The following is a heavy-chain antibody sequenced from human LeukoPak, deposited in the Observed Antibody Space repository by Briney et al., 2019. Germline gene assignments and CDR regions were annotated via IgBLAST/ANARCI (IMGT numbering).Heavy chain of an antibody. J-gene: IGHJ4*02. CDR2: IYYSGST. CDR1: GGSISSYY. Sequence: SETPSLTCTVSGGSISSYYWSWIRQPPGQGLEWIGYIYYSGSTNYNPSLKSRVTISVDTSKDQFSLRLSSVTAADTAVYYCARDSAYSSSFDYWGQGTLVTVSS. CDR3: ARDSAYSSSFDY. D-gene: IGHD6-6*01. V-gene: IGHV4-59*01.